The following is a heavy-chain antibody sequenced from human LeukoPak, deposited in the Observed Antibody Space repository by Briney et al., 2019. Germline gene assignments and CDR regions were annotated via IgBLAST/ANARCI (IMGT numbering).Heavy chain of an antibody. D-gene: IGHD2-2*01. CDR2: ISRSSRYI. Sequence: GGSLRLSCAAYGFSFSSYTMNWVRQAPGKGLEWVSSISRSSRYIYNADSVKGRFTVSRDNAKNSLFLQMNSLRAEDTAVYYCARDLDSSISCYDYWGQGTLVTVSS. J-gene: IGHJ4*02. V-gene: IGHV3-21*01. CDR1: GFSFSSYT. CDR3: ARDLDSSISCYDY.